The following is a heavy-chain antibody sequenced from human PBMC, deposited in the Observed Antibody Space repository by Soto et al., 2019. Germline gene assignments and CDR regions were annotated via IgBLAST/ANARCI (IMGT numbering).Heavy chain of an antibody. V-gene: IGHV3-23*01. CDR3: AKDRGMAVAGTGFQY. CDR2: ISGSGGST. D-gene: IGHD6-19*01. Sequence: PGGSLRLSCAASGFTFSSYAMRRVRQAPGKGLEWVSAISGSGGSTYYADSDTGRFTISSDNHKNTLDLQMNSLRAEDTAVYYCAKDRGMAVAGTGFQYLGEGTLVTVAS. CDR1: GFTFSSYA. J-gene: IGHJ4*02.